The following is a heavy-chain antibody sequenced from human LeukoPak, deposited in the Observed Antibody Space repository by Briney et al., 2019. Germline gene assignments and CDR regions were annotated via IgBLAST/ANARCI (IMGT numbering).Heavy chain of an antibody. CDR2: IYSGGST. Sequence: GGSLRLSCAASGFTFSSYAMHWVRQAPGKGLEWVSVIYSGGSTYYADSVKGRFTISRDNSKNTLYLQMNSLRAEDTAVYYCAREGTAAAGYSDYWGQGTLVTVSS. CDR1: GFTFSSYA. D-gene: IGHD6-13*01. V-gene: IGHV3-53*01. CDR3: AREGTAAAGYSDY. J-gene: IGHJ4*02.